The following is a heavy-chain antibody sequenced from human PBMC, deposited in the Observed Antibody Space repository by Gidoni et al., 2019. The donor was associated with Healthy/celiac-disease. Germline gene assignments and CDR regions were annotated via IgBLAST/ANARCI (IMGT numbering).Heavy chain of an antibody. CDR1: GFTFRNDY. J-gene: IGHJ3*02. V-gene: IGHV3-11*01. D-gene: IGHD4-17*01. Sequence: VQLVESGGGLVKPGGSLRLSCAASGFTFRNDYMSWLRQALGKGLEWVSYISSSGNTRYYADSVKGRFTIPRDNAKNSLYLQMNSLRAEDTVVYYGARGRVTTDAFDIWGQGTMVTVSS. CDR2: ISSSGNTR. CDR3: ARGRVTTDAFDI.